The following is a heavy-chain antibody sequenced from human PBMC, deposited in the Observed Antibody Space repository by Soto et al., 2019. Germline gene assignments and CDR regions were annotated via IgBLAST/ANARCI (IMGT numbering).Heavy chain of an antibody. D-gene: IGHD3-10*01. CDR2: IYSGGST. CDR3: AKDLGGSGSPDAFDI. V-gene: IGHV3-53*01. CDR1: GFTVSSNY. J-gene: IGHJ3*02. Sequence: GGSLRLSCAASGFTVSSNYMSWVRQAPGKGLEWVSVIYSGGSTYYADYAKSRFTISSVDSKNTLYLQMNSLRAEDTAVYYCAKDLGGSGSPDAFDIWGQGTMVTVSS.